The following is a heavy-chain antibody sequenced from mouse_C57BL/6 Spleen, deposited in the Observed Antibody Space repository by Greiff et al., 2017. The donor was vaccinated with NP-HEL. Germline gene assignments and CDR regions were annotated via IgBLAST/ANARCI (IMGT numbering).Heavy chain of an antibody. CDR3: ARRRSTMVPFDY. CDR2: IYPGSGST. V-gene: IGHV1-55*01. D-gene: IGHD2-1*01. J-gene: IGHJ2*01. Sequence: QVQLQQPGAELVKPGASVKMSCKASGYTFTSYWITWVKQRPGQGLEWIGDIYPGSGSTNYNETFKSKATLTVDTSSSTAYMQLSSLTSEDSAVYYCARRRSTMVPFDYWGQGTTLTVSS. CDR1: GYTFTSYW.